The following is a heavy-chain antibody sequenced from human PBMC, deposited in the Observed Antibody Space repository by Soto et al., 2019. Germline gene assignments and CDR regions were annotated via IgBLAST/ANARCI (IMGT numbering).Heavy chain of an antibody. CDR2: MNTNNGYT. Sequence: ASVKVSCKASGYTFINFDISWVRQASGQGLEWVGWMNTNNGYTAYAPKFQGRVTVTRNTSIRTVYMELSSLRSEDTAVYYCAREWSAAGNYYGMDVWGQGTTVTVSS. J-gene: IGHJ6*02. V-gene: IGHV1-8*02. CDR3: AREWSAAGNYYGMDV. D-gene: IGHD6-13*01. CDR1: GYTFINFD.